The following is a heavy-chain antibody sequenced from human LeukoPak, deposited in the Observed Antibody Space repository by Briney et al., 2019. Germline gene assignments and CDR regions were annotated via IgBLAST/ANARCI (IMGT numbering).Heavy chain of an antibody. Sequence: GASVKVSCKASGYTFTSYGINWVRQAPGQGLEWMGWISGHNGHTNYVQKMQGRVTMTTDTSTNTAYVELRNLTSDDTAVYYCARGPGIAVAGVFDYWGQGSLVTVSS. V-gene: IGHV1-18*04. J-gene: IGHJ4*02. D-gene: IGHD6-19*01. CDR3: ARGPGIAVAGVFDY. CDR1: GYTFTSYG. CDR2: ISGHNGHT.